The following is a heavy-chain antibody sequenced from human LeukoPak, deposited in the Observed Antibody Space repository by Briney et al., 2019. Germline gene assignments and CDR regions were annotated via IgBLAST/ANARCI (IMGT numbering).Heavy chain of an antibody. V-gene: IGHV3-23*01. Sequence: PGGSLRLSCAASGFTFSSYAMSWVRQAPGKGLEWVSAISGSGGSTYYADSVKGRFTISRDNSKNTLYLQMNSLRAEDTAVYYCARGVHERQSLYYYYYYYMDVWGKGTTVTVSS. CDR1: GFTFSSYA. CDR2: ISGSGGST. J-gene: IGHJ6*03. CDR3: ARGVHERQSLYYYYYYYMDV. D-gene: IGHD3-16*01.